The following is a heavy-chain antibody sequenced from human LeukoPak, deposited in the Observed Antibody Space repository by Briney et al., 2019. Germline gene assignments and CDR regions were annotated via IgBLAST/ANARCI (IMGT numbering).Heavy chain of an antibody. CDR2: TRYDGRDK. J-gene: IGHJ4*02. CDR3: AKDLRIGYCSSTSCF. V-gene: IGHV3-30*02. CDR1: GFIFDHYG. D-gene: IGHD2-2*01. Sequence: GGSLRLSCAASGFIFDHYGMYWVRQAPGKGLEWVSFTRYDGRDKYYADSVKGRFTISRDNSKNTLYLQMNSLRAEDTAVYYCAKDLRIGYCSSTSCFWGQGTLVTVSS.